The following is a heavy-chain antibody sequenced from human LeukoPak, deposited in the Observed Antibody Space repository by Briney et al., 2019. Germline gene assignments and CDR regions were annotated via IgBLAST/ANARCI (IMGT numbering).Heavy chain of an antibody. D-gene: IGHD2-2*02. CDR1: GGSVSSGSYY. CDR3: ARAYCSRTSCYIDY. J-gene: IGHJ4*02. Sequence: SETLSLTCTVSGGSVSSGSYYWSWIRQPPGKGLEWIGCIYYSGSTNYNPSLKSRVTISVDTSRTRFSLKVSSVTAADTAVYYCARAYCSRTSCYIDYWGQGALVTVSS. V-gene: IGHV4-61*01. CDR2: IYYSGST.